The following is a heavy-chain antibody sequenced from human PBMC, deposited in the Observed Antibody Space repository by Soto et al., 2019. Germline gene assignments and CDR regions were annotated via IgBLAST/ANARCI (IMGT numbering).Heavy chain of an antibody. V-gene: IGHV3-30*18. CDR2: ISYDGNNK. J-gene: IGHJ4*02. CDR3: AKEGLYKTLDY. D-gene: IGHD1-1*01. Sequence: QVQLVESGGGVVQPGRSLRLSCAASGFTFKRYGMNWVRQAPGKGLEWVAVISYDGNNKYYADSVKGRFTISRDIPKNTLYLQLNSLRAEDTAVYYCAKEGLYKTLDYWGQGTLVTVSS. CDR1: GFTFKRYG.